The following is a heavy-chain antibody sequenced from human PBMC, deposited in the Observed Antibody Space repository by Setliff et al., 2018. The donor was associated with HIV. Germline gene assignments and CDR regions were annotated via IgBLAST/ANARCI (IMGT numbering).Heavy chain of an antibody. J-gene: IGHJ4*02. D-gene: IGHD1-1*01. Sequence: LRLSCAASGFAFSSHQMSWVRQAPGKGLEWVAKIRQDGTDKYYVDSVKGRFTISRDNAKNSLYLQMNSLRAEDTAVYYCARSPGMFDYWGQGTPVTVSS. V-gene: IGHV3-7*03. CDR3: ARSPGMFDY. CDR2: IRQDGTDK. CDR1: GFAFSSHQ.